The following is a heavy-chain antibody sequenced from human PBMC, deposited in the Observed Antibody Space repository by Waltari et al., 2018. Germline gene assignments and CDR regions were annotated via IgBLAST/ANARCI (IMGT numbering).Heavy chain of an antibody. J-gene: IGHJ6*02. V-gene: IGHV1-69*01. CDR2: IIPIFGTA. Sequence: QVQLVQSGAEVKKPGSSVKVSCKASGGTFSSYAIIWVRQAPGQGLEWMGGIIPIFGTANYAQKFQGRVTITADESTSTAYMELSSLRSEDTAVYYCARAETTVTIPDSYYYYYYGMDVWGQGTTVTVSS. D-gene: IGHD4-17*01. CDR3: ARAETTVTIPDSYYYYYYGMDV. CDR1: GGTFSSYA.